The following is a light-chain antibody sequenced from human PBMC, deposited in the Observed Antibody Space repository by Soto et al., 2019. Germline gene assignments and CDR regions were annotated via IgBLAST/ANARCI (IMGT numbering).Light chain of an antibody. CDR3: QQYHSDPIT. CDR2: QTS. Sequence: IVLTQSPATLSSFPGDRVTLSCRASQYINTRLAWYQHRPGQAPRLLIYQTSIRAAGIPARFSGSGSGTDFTLTISSLQAEDVAVYYCQQYHSDPITFGQGTRLEIK. CDR1: QYINTR. J-gene: IGKJ5*01. V-gene: IGKV3D-15*01.